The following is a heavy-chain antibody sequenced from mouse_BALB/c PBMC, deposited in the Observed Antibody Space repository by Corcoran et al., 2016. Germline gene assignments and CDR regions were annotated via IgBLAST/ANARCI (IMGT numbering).Heavy chain of an antibody. CDR1: GYTFTHFG. V-gene: IGHV9-1*02. CDR2: INTYTGES. J-gene: IGHJ4*01. CDR3: AREPYAMDY. Sequence: QIKLVQSGPELKKPGETVKISCKASGYTFTHFGMNWVKQAPGKGLKWMGWINTYTGESTYADDFKGRFAFSLETSASTAYLQINNLKNEDMATYFCAREPYAMDYWGQGTSVTVSS.